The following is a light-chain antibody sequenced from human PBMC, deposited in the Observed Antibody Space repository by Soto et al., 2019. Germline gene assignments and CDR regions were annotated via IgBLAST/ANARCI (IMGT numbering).Light chain of an antibody. CDR1: MGIGST. J-gene: IGKJ4*01. Sequence: EIVMTQSPATLSVSARVRATLSCRASMGIGSTLTWYQQKTGQTPKLLILDASTMATGVPTRFSGGGAGTEFSITINSLQNDDYAAYYCQRYNKWTVSFGGGTKVDIK. V-gene: IGKV3-15*01. CDR2: DAS. CDR3: QRYNKWTVS.